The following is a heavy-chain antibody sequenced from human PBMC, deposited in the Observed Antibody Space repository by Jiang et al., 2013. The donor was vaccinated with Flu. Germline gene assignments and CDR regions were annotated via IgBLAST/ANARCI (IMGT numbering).Heavy chain of an antibody. CDR3: ARAQDYYDSSGYSF. CDR1: GGSISSYY. V-gene: IGHV4-59*01. Sequence: TCTVSGGSISSYYWSWIRQPPGKGLEWIGYIYYSGSTNYNPSLKSRVTISVDTSKNQFSLKLSSVTAADTAVYYCARAQDYYDSSGYSFWGQGTLVTVSS. CDR2: IYYSGST. J-gene: IGHJ4*02. D-gene: IGHD3-22*01.